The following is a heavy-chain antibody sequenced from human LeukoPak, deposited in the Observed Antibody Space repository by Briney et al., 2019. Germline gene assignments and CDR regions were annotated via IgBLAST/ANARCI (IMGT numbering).Heavy chain of an antibody. CDR3: ARGRRGYDFWSGPDY. CDR1: GRSFSGYY. Sequence: SETLSLTCAVYGRSFSGYYWNWIRQPPGEGLEWIGEINHSGSTNYNPSLKSRVTISVDTSKNQFSLKLSSVTAADTAVYYCARGRRGYDFWSGPDYWGQGTLVTVSS. D-gene: IGHD3-3*01. V-gene: IGHV4-34*01. J-gene: IGHJ4*02. CDR2: INHSGST.